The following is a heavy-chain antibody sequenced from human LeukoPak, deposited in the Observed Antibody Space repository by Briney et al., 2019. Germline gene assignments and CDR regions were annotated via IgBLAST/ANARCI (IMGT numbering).Heavy chain of an antibody. CDR2: IDPSDSYT. CDR1: GYSFTSYW. Sequence: SGESLKISCKGSGYSFTSYWISWVRQMPGKGLEWMGRIDPSDSYTNYSPSFQGHVTISADKSISTAYLQWSSLKASDTAMYYCARHLKVSDNPGEDYWGQGTLVTVSS. CDR3: ARHLKVSDNPGEDY. J-gene: IGHJ4*02. V-gene: IGHV5-10-1*01. D-gene: IGHD1-1*01.